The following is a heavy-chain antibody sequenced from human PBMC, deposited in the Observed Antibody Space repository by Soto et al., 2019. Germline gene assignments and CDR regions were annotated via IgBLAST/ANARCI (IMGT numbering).Heavy chain of an antibody. CDR1: GDSFSRYY. J-gene: IGHJ6*02. D-gene: IGHD3-10*01. Sequence: TLSLTCNVSGDSFSRYYWSWIRQPAGKGLEWIGRIYPSGTTNYNPSLKSRLTLSRDASKNQFSLSLRSVTAADTAVYFCARDDYGSAGMDVWGQGTTVTVSS. CDR2: IYPSGTT. V-gene: IGHV4-4*07. CDR3: ARDDYGSAGMDV.